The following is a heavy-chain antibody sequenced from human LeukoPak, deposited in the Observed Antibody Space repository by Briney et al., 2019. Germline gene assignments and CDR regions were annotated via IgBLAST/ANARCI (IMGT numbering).Heavy chain of an antibody. CDR1: GGSISSYY. V-gene: IGHV4-59*08. D-gene: IGHD6-6*01. CDR2: IYYSGST. J-gene: IGHJ4*02. CDR3: ARRRGIAARRFDY. Sequence: PSETLSLTCTVSGGSISSYYWSWIRQPPGKGLEWIGYIYYSGSTNYNPSLKSRVTITVDTSKKQFSLKLTSVTAADTAVYYCARRRGIAARRFDYWGQGTLVTVSS.